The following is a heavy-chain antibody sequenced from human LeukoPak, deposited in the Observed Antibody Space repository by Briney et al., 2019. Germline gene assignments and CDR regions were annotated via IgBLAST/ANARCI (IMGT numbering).Heavy chain of an antibody. Sequence: GGSLRLSCAASGFTFDDYAMHWVRQAPGKGLEWVSLISGDGVTTYYADSVKGRFTISRDNSKNSLYLQMNSLRAEDTAVYYCAKDTAGNFDYWGQGTLVTVSS. D-gene: IGHD6-13*01. V-gene: IGHV3-43*02. CDR2: ISGDGVTT. CDR3: AKDTAGNFDY. J-gene: IGHJ4*02. CDR1: GFTFDDYA.